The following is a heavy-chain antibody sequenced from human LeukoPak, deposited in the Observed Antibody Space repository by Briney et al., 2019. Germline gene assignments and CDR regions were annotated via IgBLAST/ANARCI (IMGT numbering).Heavy chain of an antibody. CDR1: GGSISGYY. V-gene: IGHV4-34*01. J-gene: IGHJ3*02. CDR2: INHSGST. CDR3: ARRMWRDAFDI. Sequence: SETLSLTCTVSGGSISGYYWSWIRQPPGKGLEWIGEINHSGSTNYNPSLKSRVTISVDTSKNQFSLKLSSVTAADTAVYYCARRMWRDAFDIWGQGTMVTVSS. D-gene: IGHD2-21*01.